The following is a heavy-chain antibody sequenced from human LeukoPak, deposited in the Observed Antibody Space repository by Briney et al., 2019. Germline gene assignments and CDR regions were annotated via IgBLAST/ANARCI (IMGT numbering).Heavy chain of an antibody. CDR1: GFTFNRHW. J-gene: IGHJ5*02. CDR2: IRQDGSDK. CDR3: AFDWFDP. Sequence: PGGSLRLSCVASGFTFNRHWMSWVRQAPGKGLEWVATIRQDGSDKYYVDSVKGRFFISRDNAENLLSLQMNSLRVEDTAMYYCAFDWFDPWGQGTLVTVSS. V-gene: IGHV3-7*01.